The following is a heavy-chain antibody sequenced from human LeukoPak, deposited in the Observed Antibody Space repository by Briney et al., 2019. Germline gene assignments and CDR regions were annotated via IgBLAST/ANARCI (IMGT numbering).Heavy chain of an antibody. D-gene: IGHD3-10*01. CDR2: INPNSGGT. V-gene: IGHV1-2*02. Sequence: GASVKVSCKASGYTFTGYYMHWVRQAPGQGLEWMGWINPNSGGTNYAQKFQGRVTMTRDTSISTAYMELSRLRSDDTAVYYCARVLGGSGSYFAHNWFDPWGQGTLVTVSS. J-gene: IGHJ5*02. CDR1: GYTFTGYY. CDR3: ARVLGGSGSYFAHNWFDP.